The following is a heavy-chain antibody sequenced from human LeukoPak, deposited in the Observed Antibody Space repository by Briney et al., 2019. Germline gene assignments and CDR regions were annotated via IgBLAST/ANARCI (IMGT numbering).Heavy chain of an antibody. CDR3: AKDKYSSGWSDAFDI. Sequence: GGSLRLSCAASGFTFDDYAMHWVRQAPGKGLEWVPGISWNSGSIGYADSVKGRFTISRDNAKNSLYLQMNSLRAEDTALYYCAKDKYSSGWSDAFDIWGQGTMVTVSS. V-gene: IGHV3-9*01. J-gene: IGHJ3*02. D-gene: IGHD6-19*01. CDR2: ISWNSGSI. CDR1: GFTFDDYA.